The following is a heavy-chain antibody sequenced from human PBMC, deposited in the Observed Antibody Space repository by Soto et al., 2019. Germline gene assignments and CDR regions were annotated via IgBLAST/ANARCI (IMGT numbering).Heavy chain of an antibody. Sequence: SETLSLTSAVSVVSIICGRYSWSWIRRPPGKGLEWIGYIYHSGSTYYNPSLKSRVTISVDRSKNQFFVKLSSVTAADRAVYYCARVRAAGGFPSRYYHYYGMDVWGKGTTVTVSP. V-gene: IGHV4-30-2*01. J-gene: IGHJ6*04. D-gene: IGHD6-13*01. CDR3: ARVRAAGGFPSRYYHYYGMDV. CDR1: VVSIICGRYS. CDR2: IYHSGST.